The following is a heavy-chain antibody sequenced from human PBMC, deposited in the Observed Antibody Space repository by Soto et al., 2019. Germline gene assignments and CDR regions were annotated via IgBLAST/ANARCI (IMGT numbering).Heavy chain of an antibody. Sequence: GGSLRLSCVASGFIFNTYAMSWVRQSPGRGLEWVSSISGSGENTFYADSVKGRFTISRDNSKNTLYLQVSGLRAEDTAVYYCARPEYSSSSYGMDVWGQGTTVTVSS. CDR3: ARPEYSSSSYGMDV. V-gene: IGHV3-23*01. CDR2: ISGSGENT. CDR1: GFIFNTYA. D-gene: IGHD6-6*01. J-gene: IGHJ6*02.